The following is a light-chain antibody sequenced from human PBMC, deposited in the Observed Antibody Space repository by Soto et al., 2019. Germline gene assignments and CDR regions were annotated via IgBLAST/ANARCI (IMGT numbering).Light chain of an antibody. Sequence: QSVLTQPPSVSAAPGQKVTISCSGSSSNIGNNPVCWYQQLPGTAPKRLIFDNDRRSPGIPDRFSGSKSGTSATLGITGLEAGEEADYYCGACDTGVSAVVFGGGTKVTVL. J-gene: IGLJ2*01. V-gene: IGLV1-51*01. CDR1: SSNIGNNP. CDR2: DND. CDR3: GACDTGVSAVV.